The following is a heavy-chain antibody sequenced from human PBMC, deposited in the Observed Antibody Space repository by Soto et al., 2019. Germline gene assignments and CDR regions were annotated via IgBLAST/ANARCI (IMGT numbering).Heavy chain of an antibody. D-gene: IGHD3-9*01. CDR3: AKCFYDILTGPGAYFGD. J-gene: IGHJ4*02. Sequence: HPGGSLRLSCAASGFTFSSYAMSWVRQAPGKGLEWVSAISGSGGSTYYADSVKGRFTISRDNSKNTLYLQMNSLRAEDTAVYYCAKCFYDILTGPGAYFGDWGQGTLVPVSS. CDR1: GFTFSSYA. CDR2: ISGSGGST. V-gene: IGHV3-23*01.